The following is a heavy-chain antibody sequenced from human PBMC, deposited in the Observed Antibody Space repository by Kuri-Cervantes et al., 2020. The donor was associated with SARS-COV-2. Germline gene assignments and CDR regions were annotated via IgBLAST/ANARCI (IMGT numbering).Heavy chain of an antibody. CDR1: GFTFSSYA. J-gene: IGHJ4*02. CDR2: ISYDGSNK. D-gene: IGHD3-10*01. Sequence: GESLKISCAASGFTFSSYAMHWVRQVPGKGLEWVAVISYDGSNKYYADSVKGRFTISRDNSKNTLYLQMNSLRAEDTAVYYCARAMVDPLWFGELLSPPDYWGQGTLVTVSS. CDR3: ARAMVDPLWFGELLSPPDY. V-gene: IGHV3-30*04.